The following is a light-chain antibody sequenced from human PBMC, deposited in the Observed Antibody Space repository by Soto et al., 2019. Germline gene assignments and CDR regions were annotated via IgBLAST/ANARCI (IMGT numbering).Light chain of an antibody. Sequence: SVLTQPASVSGSPGQWITISCTGTSSDVGSYNYVSWYQQHAGKAPKLMIYDVSNRPSGVSKRFSGSKSGNTASLTISGLLAEDDADYYCSSYTSSSTLVFGTGTKVTVL. V-gene: IGLV2-14*01. J-gene: IGLJ1*01. CDR3: SSYTSSSTLV. CDR1: SSDVGSYNY. CDR2: DVS.